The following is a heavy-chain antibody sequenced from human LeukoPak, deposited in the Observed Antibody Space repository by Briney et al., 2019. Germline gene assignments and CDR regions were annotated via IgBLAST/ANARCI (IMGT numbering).Heavy chain of an antibody. Sequence: GGSLRLSCAASGFTFSDHYMAWVRQAPGKGLEWVGRTRNKANSYTTEYAASVKGRFTISRDDSKNSLYLQMNSLKTEDTAVYYCARDDDSSGYRYWGQGTLVTVSS. D-gene: IGHD3-22*01. V-gene: IGHV3-72*01. CDR1: GFTFSDHY. CDR3: ARDDDSSGYRY. CDR2: TRNKANSYTT. J-gene: IGHJ4*02.